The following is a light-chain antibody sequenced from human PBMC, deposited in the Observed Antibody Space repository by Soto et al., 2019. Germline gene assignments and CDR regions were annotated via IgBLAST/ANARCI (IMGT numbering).Light chain of an antibody. CDR3: QSYDDSLSVHYV. CDR2: GNT. J-gene: IGLJ1*01. CDR1: SSNIGSTYD. Sequence: QAVVTQPPSVSGAPGQRVTISCTGSSSNIGSTYDVQWYQQLPGTAPKLLIHGNTNRPSGVPDRFSGSKSGTSASLAITGRQADDEADYYCQSYDDSLSVHYVFGTGTKRTVL. V-gene: IGLV1-40*01.